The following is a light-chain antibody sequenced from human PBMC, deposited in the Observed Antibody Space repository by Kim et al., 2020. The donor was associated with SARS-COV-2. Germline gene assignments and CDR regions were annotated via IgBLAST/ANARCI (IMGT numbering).Light chain of an antibody. CDR1: QGVRSNY. CDR2: TAS. CDR3: QQYGEPTRT. J-gene: IGKJ4*02. Sequence: APGDRATLPCRASQGVRSNYLAWYQQKPGQAPRLLVDTASTKATGIPDRFSGSGSETYVTLTIRRLEPEDFAVYYCQQYGEPTRTFGEGTKVDIK. V-gene: IGKV3-20*01.